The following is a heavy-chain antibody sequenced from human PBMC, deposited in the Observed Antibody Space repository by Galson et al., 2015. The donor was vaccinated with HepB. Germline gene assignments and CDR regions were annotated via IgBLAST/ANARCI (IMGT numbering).Heavy chain of an antibody. CDR1: GGSISSGDYY. Sequence: TLSLTCTVSGGSISSGDYYWNWIRQPPGKGLEWIGYISYSGSTYYNPSLKSRVTISVDTSKNQFSLKLSSVTAADTAVYYCARAPLYCSSPSCYSRGAFDIWGQGTLVTVSS. CDR2: ISYSGST. CDR3: ARAPLYCSSPSCYSRGAFDI. J-gene: IGHJ3*02. D-gene: IGHD2-2*01. V-gene: IGHV4-30-4*01.